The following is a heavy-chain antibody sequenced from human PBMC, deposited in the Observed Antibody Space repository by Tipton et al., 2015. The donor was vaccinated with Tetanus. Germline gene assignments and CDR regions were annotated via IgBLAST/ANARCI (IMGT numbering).Heavy chain of an antibody. D-gene: IGHD1-20*01. CDR3: AGAGGGGRRINGPAGIDY. Sequence: QVQLVQSGAEVKKPGASVKVSCKASGYTLTSYHMHWVRQAPGQGLEWMGIINPIGGSTSYAQKFQGRITMTGDTSTSTVYMDLNRVGSEDTAVYYGAGAGGGGRRINGPAGIDYWGQGTLVTVSS. V-gene: IGHV1-46*01. CDR1: GYTLTSYH. J-gene: IGHJ4*02. CDR2: INPIGGST.